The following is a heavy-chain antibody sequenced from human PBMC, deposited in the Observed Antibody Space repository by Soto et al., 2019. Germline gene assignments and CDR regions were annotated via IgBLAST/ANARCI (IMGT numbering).Heavy chain of an antibody. D-gene: IGHD3-16*01. CDR2: TNEDGREK. V-gene: IGHV3-7*01. CDR1: GFTLTGYW. J-gene: IGHJ5*02. CDR3: ARDRGALGP. Sequence: EVQLVESGGGFVQPGGSLRLSCAASGFTLTGYWMSWVRQAPGKGLEWVANTNEDGREKFYVDSVKGRFTISRDNAKNSLYLQMNSLRAEDTAVYYCARDRGALGPWGQGTLVTVSS.